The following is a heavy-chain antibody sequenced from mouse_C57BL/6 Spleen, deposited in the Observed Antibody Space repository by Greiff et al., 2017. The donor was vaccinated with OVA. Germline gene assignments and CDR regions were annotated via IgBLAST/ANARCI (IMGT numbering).Heavy chain of an antibody. Sequence: QVQLQQPGAELVMPGASVKLSCKASGYTFTSYWMHWVKQRPGQGLAWIGEIDPSDSYTNYNQKFKGKSTLTVDKSSSTAYMQLSSLTSEDSAVYYCARAGPPYYFDYWGQGTTLTVSS. CDR1: GYTFTSYW. V-gene: IGHV1-69*01. J-gene: IGHJ2*01. CDR2: IDPSDSYT. CDR3: ARAGPPYYFDY.